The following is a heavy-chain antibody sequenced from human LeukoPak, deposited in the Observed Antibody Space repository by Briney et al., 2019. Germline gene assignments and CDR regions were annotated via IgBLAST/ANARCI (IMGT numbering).Heavy chain of an antibody. D-gene: IGHD1-26*01. CDR2: IGWNGGDT. CDR3: TRDRGSGRYPAGDY. V-gene: IGHV3-20*04. J-gene: IGHJ4*02. CDR1: GFTFNDYG. Sequence: GGSLRLSCAASGFTFNDYGMSWVRQAPGKGLEWVSGIGWNGGDTGYAGTVKGRFTISRDNAKNSLYLQMNSLRAEDTALYYCTRDRGSGRYPAGDYWGQGTLVTVSS.